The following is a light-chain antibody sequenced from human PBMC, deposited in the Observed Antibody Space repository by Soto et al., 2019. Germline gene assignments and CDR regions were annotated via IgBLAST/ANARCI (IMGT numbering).Light chain of an antibody. CDR3: QQRASWPLT. J-gene: IGKJ4*01. CDR2: DAA. CDR1: QYIGGY. Sequence: EIVLTQSPATLSLSPGERATLSCRASQYIGGYLAWYQLRPGQGPRLLIFDAASRATGIPDSVSGSGSGTDFTLTISRLEPEDFAVYYCQQRASWPLTFGGGTKVEIK. V-gene: IGKV3-11*01.